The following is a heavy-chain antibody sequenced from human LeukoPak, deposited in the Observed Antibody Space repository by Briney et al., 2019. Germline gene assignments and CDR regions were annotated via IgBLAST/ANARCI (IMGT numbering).Heavy chain of an antibody. CDR1: GFTFSNYW. CDR3: ARVSDSSGYYNDY. J-gene: IGHJ4*02. Sequence: GGSLRLSCAASGFTFSNYWMRWVRQAPGKGLEWVANIKQDGSEKYYVDSVKGRFTISRDNAKNSLYLQMNSLRAEDTAMYFCARVSDSSGYYNDYWGQGTLVTVSS. CDR2: IKQDGSEK. D-gene: IGHD3-22*01. V-gene: IGHV3-7*01.